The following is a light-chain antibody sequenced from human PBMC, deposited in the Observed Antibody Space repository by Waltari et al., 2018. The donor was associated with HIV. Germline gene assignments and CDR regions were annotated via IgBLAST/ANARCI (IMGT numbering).Light chain of an antibody. V-gene: IGKV3-15*01. J-gene: IGKJ2*01. CDR3: QQHNDWPYT. CDR1: RGRTSD. Sequence: DIVMTQSQSPLSFSPGKTATPSCGANRGRTSDLAWYHQRPGQAPRLLIYDASTRVTGIPDKFSGSGSGTQFTLTSRNFKSEDSGVYYCQQHNDWPYTFGRGAKGEI. CDR2: DAS.